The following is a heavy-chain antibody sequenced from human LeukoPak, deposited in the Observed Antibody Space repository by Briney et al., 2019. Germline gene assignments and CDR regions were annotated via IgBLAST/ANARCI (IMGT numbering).Heavy chain of an antibody. V-gene: IGHV1-2*02. J-gene: IGHJ4*02. Sequence: ASVNVSCKASGYTFTGYYMHWVRQAPGQGLEWMGWINPNSGGTNYAQKFQGRVTMTRDTSISTAYMELSRLRSDDTAVYYCARALITMVRGVIPFGYCGQGTLVTVSS. D-gene: IGHD3-10*01. CDR2: INPNSGGT. CDR3: ARALITMVRGVIPFGY. CDR1: GYTFTGYY.